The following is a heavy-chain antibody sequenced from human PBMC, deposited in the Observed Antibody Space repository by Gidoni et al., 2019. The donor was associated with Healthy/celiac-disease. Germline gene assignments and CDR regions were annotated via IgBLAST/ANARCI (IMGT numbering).Heavy chain of an antibody. CDR2: IKQDGSEK. D-gene: IGHD2-2*01. Sequence: EVQLVESGGGLVQPGGSLRLSCAASGFTFSSYWMSWVRQAPGKGLEWVANIKQDGSEKYYVDSVKGRFTISRDNAKNSLYLQMNSLRAEDTAVYYCARDQGYCSSTSCYWMSSPIHDYWGQGTLVTVSS. CDR1: GFTFSSYW. J-gene: IGHJ4*02. CDR3: ARDQGYCSSTSCYWMSSPIHDY. V-gene: IGHV3-7*01.